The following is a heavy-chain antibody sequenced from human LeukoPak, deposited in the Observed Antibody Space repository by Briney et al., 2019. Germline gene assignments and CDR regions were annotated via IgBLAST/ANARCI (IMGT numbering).Heavy chain of an antibody. CDR3: ASAYGSGSYRNFDY. CDR2: ISSSSNTI. Sequence: GGSLRLSCAASGFTFSSYAMSWVRQAPGKGLEWVSYISSSSNTIYYADSVKGRFTISRDDAKNSLYLQMSSLRAEDTAMYYCASAYGSGSYRNFDYWGQGTLVTVSS. D-gene: IGHD3-10*01. V-gene: IGHV3-48*04. CDR1: GFTFSSYA. J-gene: IGHJ4*02.